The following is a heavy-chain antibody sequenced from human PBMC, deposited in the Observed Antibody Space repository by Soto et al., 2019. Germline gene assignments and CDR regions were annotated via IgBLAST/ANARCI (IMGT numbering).Heavy chain of an antibody. CDR2: VSFDGDKQ. D-gene: IGHD6-19*01. CDR3: AKGTVAGTYYYYAVDV. V-gene: IGHV3-30-3*01. J-gene: IGHJ6*04. CDR1: GFIFSSHT. Sequence: QVRLVESGGGVVQPGGSLRLSCAVSGFIFSSHTMHWVRQAPGKGLEWVALVSFDGDKQYYAHSVRGRFTISRDFSKNTLYLQMDSLRTDDTAVYICAKGTVAGTYYYYAVDVWGNGTTVTLSS.